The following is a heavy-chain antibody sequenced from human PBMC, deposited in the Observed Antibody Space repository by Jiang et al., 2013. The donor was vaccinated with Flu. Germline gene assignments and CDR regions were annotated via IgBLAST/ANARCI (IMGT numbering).Heavy chain of an antibody. J-gene: IGHJ4*02. V-gene: IGHV3-49*02. Sequence: RFTISRDDSKSIAYLQMNSLKTEDTAVYYCTRDQAAVAGGFDYWGQGTLVTVSS. D-gene: IGHD6-19*01. CDR3: TRDQAAVAGGFDY.